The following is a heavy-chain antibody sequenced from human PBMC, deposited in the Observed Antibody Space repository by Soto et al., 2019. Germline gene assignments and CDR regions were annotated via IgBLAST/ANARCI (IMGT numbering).Heavy chain of an antibody. CDR2: ISSSSSYI. V-gene: IGHV3-21*01. D-gene: IGHD2-15*01. J-gene: IGHJ4*02. Sequence: GGSLRLSCAASGFTFSSYSMNWVRQAPGKGLEWVSSISSSSSYIYYADSVKGRFTISRDNAKNSLYLQMNSLRAEDTAVYYCASLDPVFYCSGGSCFNDYWGQGTLVTVSS. CDR3: ASLDPVFYCSGGSCFNDY. CDR1: GFTFSSYS.